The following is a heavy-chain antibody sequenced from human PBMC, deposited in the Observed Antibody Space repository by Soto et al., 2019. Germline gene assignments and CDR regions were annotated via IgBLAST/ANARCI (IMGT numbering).Heavy chain of an antibody. J-gene: IGHJ6*02. CDR1: GYIFTSYG. D-gene: IGHD3-16*01. CDR2: INTYNGKT. CDR3: AMVDVYVTPSPQDV. Sequence: QVQLVQSGAEVKNPGASVKVSCKTSGYIFTSYGIGWARQAPGQGLVWMGWINTYNGKTNYAQNLQGRVTLTTDTSTSTAYMELRSLRSNDTAIYYCAMVDVYVTPSPQDVWGQGTTVTVSS. V-gene: IGHV1-18*01.